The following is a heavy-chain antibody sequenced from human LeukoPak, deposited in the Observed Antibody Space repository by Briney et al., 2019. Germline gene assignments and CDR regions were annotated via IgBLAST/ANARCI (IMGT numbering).Heavy chain of an antibody. D-gene: IGHD6-19*01. CDR2: ISGSGGST. V-gene: IGHV3-23*01. CDR3: ARLEGGSGWYYFDS. Sequence: GGSLRLSCAASGFTFSSYAMSWVRQAPGKGLEWVSAISGSGGSTYYADSVKGRFTISRDNARNSAHLQMNSLRADDTAVYYCARLEGGSGWYYFDSWGQGTLVTVSS. CDR1: GFTFSSYA. J-gene: IGHJ4*02.